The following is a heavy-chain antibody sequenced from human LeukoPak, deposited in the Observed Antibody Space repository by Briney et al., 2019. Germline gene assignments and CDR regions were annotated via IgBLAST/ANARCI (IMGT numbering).Heavy chain of an antibody. J-gene: IGHJ6*03. D-gene: IGHD4-17*01. Sequence: GGSLRLSCAASGFTFSSYEMNWVRQAPGKGLEWVSSISSSSSYIYYADSVKGRFTISRDNAKDSLYLQMNSLRAEDTAVYYCARDSRGDYFTNHYYYMDVWGKGTTVTVSS. V-gene: IGHV3-21*01. CDR3: ARDSRGDYFTNHYYYMDV. CDR1: GFTFSSYE. CDR2: ISSSSSYI.